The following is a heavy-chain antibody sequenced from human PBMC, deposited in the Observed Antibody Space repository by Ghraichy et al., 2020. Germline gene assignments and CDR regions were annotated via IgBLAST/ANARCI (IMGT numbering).Heavy chain of an antibody. V-gene: IGHV4-59*01. Sequence: SETLSLTCTVSGGSISSYYWSWIRQPPGKGLEWIGYIYYSGSTNYNPSLKSRVTISVDTSKNQFSLKLSSVTAADTAVYYCARVRVYCSSTSCHNTHDYWGQGTLVTVSS. CDR2: IYYSGST. D-gene: IGHD2-2*02. CDR3: ARVRVYCSSTSCHNTHDY. J-gene: IGHJ4*02. CDR1: GGSISSYY.